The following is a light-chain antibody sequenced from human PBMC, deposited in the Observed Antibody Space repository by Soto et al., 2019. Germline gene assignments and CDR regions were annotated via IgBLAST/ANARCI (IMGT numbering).Light chain of an antibody. CDR2: DAS. Sequence: SVLTQSPATLSLSPGERATLSCRASQSVSSYLAWYQQKPGQAPRLLIYDASNRATGIPARFSGSGSGTDFTLTISSLEPEDFAVYYCQQRSNWPTFGGGTKVDIK. CDR1: QSVSSY. J-gene: IGKJ4*01. V-gene: IGKV3-11*01. CDR3: QQRSNWPT.